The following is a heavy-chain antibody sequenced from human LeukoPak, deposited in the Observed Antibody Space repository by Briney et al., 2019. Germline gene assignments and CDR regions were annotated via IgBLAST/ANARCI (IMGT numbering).Heavy chain of an antibody. Sequence: SVKVSCKASGGTFSSYAISWVRQAPGQGLEWMGRIIPILGIANYAQKFQGRVTITADKSTSTAYMELSSLRSEDTAVYYCARGGSGSYNDSWGQGTPVTVSS. V-gene: IGHV1-69*04. CDR2: IIPILGIA. CDR1: GGTFSSYA. D-gene: IGHD1-26*01. J-gene: IGHJ4*02. CDR3: ARGGSGSYNDS.